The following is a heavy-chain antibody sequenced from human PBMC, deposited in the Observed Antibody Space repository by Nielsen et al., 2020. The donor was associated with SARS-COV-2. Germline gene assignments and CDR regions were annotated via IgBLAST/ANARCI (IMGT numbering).Heavy chain of an antibody. Sequence: GGSLRLSCAASGFTVSSNYMSWVRQAPGKGLEWVSVIYSGGSTYYADSVKGRFTISRDNSKNTLYLQMNSLRAEDTAVYYCARDRRFLEWLSWGQGTLVTVSS. J-gene: IGHJ5*02. CDR1: GFTVSSNY. D-gene: IGHD3-3*01. CDR3: ARDRRFLEWLS. CDR2: IYSGGST. V-gene: IGHV3-66*01.